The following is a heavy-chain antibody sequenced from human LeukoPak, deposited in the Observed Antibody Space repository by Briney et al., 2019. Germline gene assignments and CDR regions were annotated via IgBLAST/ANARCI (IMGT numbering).Heavy chain of an antibody. V-gene: IGHV3-48*03. CDR3: ARDWYCSGGSCYGFDY. CDR2: ISSSGSTI. CDR1: GFTFSSYE. J-gene: IGHJ4*02. D-gene: IGHD2-15*01. Sequence: GGSLRLSCAASGFTFSSYEMNWVRQAPGKGLEWVSYISSSGSTIYYADSVKGRFTISRDNAKNSLYLQMNSLRAEDTAVYYCARDWYCSGGSCYGFDYWGQGTLVTVSS.